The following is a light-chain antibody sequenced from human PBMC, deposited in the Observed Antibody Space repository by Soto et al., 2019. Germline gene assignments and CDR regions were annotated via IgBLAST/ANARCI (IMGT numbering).Light chain of an antibody. J-gene: IGKJ5*01. CDR1: VSIRDNY. V-gene: IGKV3-20*01. CDR3: QHYGDSLSIT. CDR2: GTY. Sequence: EVVLTQSPGTLSLSPGERVTLSCRASVSIRDNYLAWYQHKPGQAPRLLNSGTYTRATGIPDRFSGRGSGTDFRLTSSRVELGDSAVYYCQHYGDSLSITFGQETRLEIK.